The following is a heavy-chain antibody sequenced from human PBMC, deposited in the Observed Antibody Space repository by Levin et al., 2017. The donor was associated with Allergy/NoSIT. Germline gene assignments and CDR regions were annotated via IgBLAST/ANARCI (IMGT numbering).Heavy chain of an antibody. V-gene: IGHV1-46*01. D-gene: IGHD3-22*01. CDR1: GYTFTSYY. CDR3: ARDLEKVTMIVVGGYGMDV. J-gene: IGHJ6*02. CDR2: INPSGGST. Sequence: ASVKVSCKASGYTFTSYYMHWVRQAPGQGLEWMGIINPSGGSTSYAQKFQGRVTMTRDTSTSTVYMELSSLRSEDTAVYYCARDLEKVTMIVVGGYGMDVWGQGTTVTVSS.